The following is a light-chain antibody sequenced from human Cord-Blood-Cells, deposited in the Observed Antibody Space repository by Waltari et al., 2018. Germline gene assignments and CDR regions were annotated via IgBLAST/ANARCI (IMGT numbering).Light chain of an antibody. J-gene: IGLJ2*01. CDR2: DVS. Sequence: QSALTQPASVSGSPGQSITISCTGTSSDVGGYNYVSWYQQHPGKAPKLMIYDVSKRPSGFSNRFSGSKSGNTASLTISGLQAEDEADYYCSSYTSSSLVVFGGGTKLTVL. CDR1: SSDVGGYNY. V-gene: IGLV2-14*01. CDR3: SSYTSSSLVV.